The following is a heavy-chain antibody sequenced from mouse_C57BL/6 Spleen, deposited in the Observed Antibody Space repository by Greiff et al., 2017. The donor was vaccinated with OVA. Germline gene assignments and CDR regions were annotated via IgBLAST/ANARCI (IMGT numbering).Heavy chain of an antibody. D-gene: IGHD4-1*01. CDR1: AYTFTEYP. CDR3: ARHEEVERRTGTFDY. CDR2: FYPGSGSI. J-gene: IGHJ2*01. V-gene: IGHV1-62-2*01. Sequence: QVQLPQSGAELVKPGASVKLSCKASAYTFTEYPIHWVKQRSGQGLEWIGWFYPGSGSIKYNEKFKDKATLTADKSSSTVYMELSRLTSEDSAVYCGARHEEVERRTGTFDYWGQGTTLTVSS.